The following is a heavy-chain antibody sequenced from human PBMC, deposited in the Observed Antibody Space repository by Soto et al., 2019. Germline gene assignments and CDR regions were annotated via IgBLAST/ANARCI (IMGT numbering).Heavy chain of an antibody. CDR2: IYYSGST. CDR1: GGSISSSSYY. CDR3: ARVDGSLCYFDY. V-gene: IGHV4-39*01. J-gene: IGHJ4*02. D-gene: IGHD6-13*01. Sequence: SETLSLTCTVSGGSISSSSYYWGWIRQPPGKGLEWIGSIYYSGSTYYNPSLKSRVTISVDTSKNQFSLKLSSVTAADTAVYYCARVDGSLCYFDYWGQGTLVTVSS.